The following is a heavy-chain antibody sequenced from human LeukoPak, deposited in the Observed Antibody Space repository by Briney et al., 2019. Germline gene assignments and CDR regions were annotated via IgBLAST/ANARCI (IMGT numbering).Heavy chain of an antibody. CDR2: INPNSGGT. J-gene: IGHJ3*02. D-gene: IGHD4-23*01. CDR1: GYTFTGYY. CDR3: AREGRHDYGGKGEAFDI. Sequence: GASVKVSCKASGYTFTGYYMHWVRQAPGQGLEWMGWINPNSGGTNYAQKFQGRVTMTRDTSISTAYMELSRLRSDDTAVYYCAREGRHDYGGKGEAFDIWGQGTMVTVSS. V-gene: IGHV1-2*02.